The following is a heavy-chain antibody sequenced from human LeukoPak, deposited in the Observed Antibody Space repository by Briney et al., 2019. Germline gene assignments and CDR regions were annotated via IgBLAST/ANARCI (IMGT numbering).Heavy chain of an antibody. CDR3: AREGFGGTTKGHWFDP. V-gene: IGHV1-2*02. CDR2: INRNSGGT. J-gene: IGHJ5*02. D-gene: IGHD3-16*01. Sequence: GASVKISCRAYSYTFTGYYMHWVRQPPGEGLEWMGWINRNSGGTNYAQKFQGRVTITADDATSTAYMELSSLRSEDTAVYYCAREGFGGTTKGHWFDPWGQGTLVTVSS. CDR1: SYTFTGYY.